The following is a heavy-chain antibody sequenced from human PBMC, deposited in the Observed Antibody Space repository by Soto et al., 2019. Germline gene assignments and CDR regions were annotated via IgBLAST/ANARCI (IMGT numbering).Heavy chain of an antibody. D-gene: IGHD6-6*01. V-gene: IGHV1-18*01. J-gene: IGHJ4*01. CDR3: SRGTSIPASGDY. CDR1: GYTFTNYG. CDR2: VSAYNGER. Sequence: QVQLVQSGAEVKKPGASVQVSCKASGYTFTNYGINWVRQAPGQGLEWLGWVSAYNGERRYAQRVQARVIMTTDTSTTTAYMELRSLWSDDTAVYYCSRGTSIPASGDYWGQGTLVTVSS.